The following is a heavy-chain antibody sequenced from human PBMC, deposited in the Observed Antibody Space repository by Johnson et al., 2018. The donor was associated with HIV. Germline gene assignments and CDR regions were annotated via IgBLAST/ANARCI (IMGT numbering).Heavy chain of an antibody. CDR2: IREDGSDK. CDR1: GFIFSSYW. D-gene: IGHD6-19*01. V-gene: IGHV3-7*02. CDR3: ARVHPAVAGNDAFDI. Sequence: VQLVESGGGLVQPGGSLRLSCAASGFIFSSYWMTWVRQAPGKGLEWLANIREDGSDKYYAGSVKGRFTISRDNAKNSLYLQMNNLRGEDTAVYYCARVHPAVAGNDAFDIWGQGTMVTVSS. J-gene: IGHJ3*02.